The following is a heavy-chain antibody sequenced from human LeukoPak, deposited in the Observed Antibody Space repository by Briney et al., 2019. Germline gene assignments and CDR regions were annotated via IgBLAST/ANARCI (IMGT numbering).Heavy chain of an antibody. J-gene: IGHJ6*03. CDR1: GFTFSSYW. D-gene: IGHD6-19*01. CDR2: IKQDGSEK. V-gene: IGHV3-7*01. Sequence: GGSLRLSCAASGFTFSSYWMSWVRQAPGKGLEWVANIKQDGSEKYYVDSVKGRFTISRDNAKNSLYLQMNSLRADDTAVYYCASRSSDYYYYYMDVWGKGTTVTISS. CDR3: ASRSSDYYYYYMDV.